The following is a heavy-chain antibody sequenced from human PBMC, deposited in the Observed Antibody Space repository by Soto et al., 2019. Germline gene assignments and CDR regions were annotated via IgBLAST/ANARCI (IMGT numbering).Heavy chain of an antibody. Sequence: PGGSLRLSCAASGFTFSSYWMSWVRQAPGKGLEWVANIKQDGSEKYYVDSVKGRFTISRDNAKNSLYLQMNSLRAEDTAVYYCARENSLGSGWYPGYYYYGMDVWGQGTTVTVFS. CDR3: ARENSLGSGWYPGYYYYGMDV. CDR2: IKQDGSEK. CDR1: GFTFSSYW. J-gene: IGHJ6*02. V-gene: IGHV3-7*01. D-gene: IGHD6-19*01.